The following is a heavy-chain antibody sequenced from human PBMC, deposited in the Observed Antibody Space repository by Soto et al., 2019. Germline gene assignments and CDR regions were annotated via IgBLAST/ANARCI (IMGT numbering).Heavy chain of an antibody. J-gene: IGHJ3*01. Sequence: PGGSLRLCCAASGFTFRNYGMNWVRQAPGKGLEWVSYIGIGSSTTYYADSVKGRFTISRDNAKNSLYLQMNSLRAEDTAVYYCARDQLYYNDISGRPLNAFDVWGQGTMVTVSS. CDR1: GFTFRNYG. CDR2: IGIGSSTT. D-gene: IGHD3-22*01. V-gene: IGHV3-48*01. CDR3: ARDQLYYNDISGRPLNAFDV.